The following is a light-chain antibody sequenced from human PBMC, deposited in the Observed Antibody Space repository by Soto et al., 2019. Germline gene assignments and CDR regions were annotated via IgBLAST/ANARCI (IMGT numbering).Light chain of an antibody. V-gene: IGLV2-18*02. Sequence: SGRTQPASVSGSPGQSITISCTGTNSDVGSYNRVSWYQQPPGTAPKLMIYEVSNRPSGVPNRFSGSKSGNTASLTISGLQAEDEADYYCNSYTTSSNSIVGTWTTVT. CDR2: EVS. CDR1: NSDVGSYNR. CDR3: NSYTTSSNSI. J-gene: IGLJ1*01.